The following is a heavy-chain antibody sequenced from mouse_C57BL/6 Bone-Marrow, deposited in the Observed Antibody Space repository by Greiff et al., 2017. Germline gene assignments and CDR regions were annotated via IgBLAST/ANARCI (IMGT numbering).Heavy chain of an antibody. CDR2: IDPSDSET. D-gene: IGHD2-1*01. Sequence: VQLQESGAELVRPGSSVKLSCKASGYTFTSYWMHWVKQRPIQGLEWIGNIDPSDSETHYNQKFKDKATLTVDKSSSTAYMQLSSLTSEDSAVYYCAIYGKNGAYWGQGTLVTVSA. CDR1: GYTFTSYW. V-gene: IGHV1-52*01. CDR3: AIYGKNGAY. J-gene: IGHJ3*01.